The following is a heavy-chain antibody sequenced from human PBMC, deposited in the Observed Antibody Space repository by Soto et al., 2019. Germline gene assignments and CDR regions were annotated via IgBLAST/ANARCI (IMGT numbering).Heavy chain of an antibody. Sequence: SETLSLTCTVSGGSINSYYWSWIRQPAGKGLEWIGRLYTRGNTYYNPSLKSRLTMSADTSKNQFSMRLTSVTAADTAVCFCVGDQDYYYSGMDVWGQGTMVTVSS. CDR2: LYTRGNT. CDR1: GGSINSYY. J-gene: IGHJ6*02. V-gene: IGHV4-4*07. CDR3: VGDQDYYYSGMDV.